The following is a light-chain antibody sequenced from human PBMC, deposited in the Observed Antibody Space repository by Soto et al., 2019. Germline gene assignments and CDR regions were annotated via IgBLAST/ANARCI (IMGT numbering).Light chain of an antibody. V-gene: IGLV2-14*01. CDR2: DVS. CDR3: SSYTSSSTLV. Sequence: QSALPQPASLYGSPGQSITISCTGTSSDVGGYNYVSWYQQHPGKAPKLMIYDVSNRPSGVSNRFSGSKSGNTASLTISGLQAEDEADYYCSSYTSSSTLVFGTGTKVTVL. CDR1: SSDVGGYNY. J-gene: IGLJ1*01.